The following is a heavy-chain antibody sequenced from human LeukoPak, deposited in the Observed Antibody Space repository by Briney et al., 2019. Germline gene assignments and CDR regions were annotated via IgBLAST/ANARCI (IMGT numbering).Heavy chain of an antibody. CDR2: IYISGDT. V-gene: IGHV4-4*07. D-gene: IGHD3-16*02. CDR1: GGSISNYY. J-gene: IGHJ4*02. Sequence: SETLSLTCTVSGGSISNYYRSWIRQPAGQGLEWIGRIYISGDTNYNPSLKSRVTMSVDTSKNQFSLRLKSVTAADTAVYYCARDGYDYTWRSYPWLQDWGQGILVTVSS. CDR3: ARDGYDYTWRSYPWLQD.